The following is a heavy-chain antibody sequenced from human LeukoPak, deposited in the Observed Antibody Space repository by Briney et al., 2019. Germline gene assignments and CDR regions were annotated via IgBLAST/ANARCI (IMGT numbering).Heavy chain of an antibody. D-gene: IGHD3-10*01. CDR3: ATDSGHAFSF. CDR2: IYSDGSDK. CDR1: GFTFNTAW. J-gene: IGHJ3*01. Sequence: GGSLRLSCAASGFTFNTAWMHWVRQAPGKGLVWVSRIYSDGSDKTHADSVKGRFTISRDNAKNKLYLQMNSLRAEDSAVYYCATDSGHAFSFWGQGTKVTVSS. V-gene: IGHV3-74*01.